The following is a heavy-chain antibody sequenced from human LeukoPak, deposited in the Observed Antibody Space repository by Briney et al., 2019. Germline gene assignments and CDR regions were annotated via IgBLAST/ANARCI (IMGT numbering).Heavy chain of an antibody. CDR1: GHTFSGSS. D-gene: IGHD3-22*01. CDR2: IRDRPNNYAT. V-gene: IGHV3-73*01. CDR3: SRPLYYYDSSGYSEKDY. J-gene: IGHJ4*02. Sequence: GGSRKLSCAASGHTFSGSSIQLVRQASGKGLEWVGRIRDRPNNYATAFVASVKGRFTISRDDSKNTAYLQMNSLKTEDTAVYYCSRPLYYYDSSGYSEKDYWGQGTLVTVSS.